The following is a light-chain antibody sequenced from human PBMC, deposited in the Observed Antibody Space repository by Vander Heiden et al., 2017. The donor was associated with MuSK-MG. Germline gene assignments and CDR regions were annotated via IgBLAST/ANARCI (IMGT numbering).Light chain of an antibody. Sequence: DIQMTQSPPSLSASVGDRVTITCRASQTISSYLNWYQQKPGKAPNLLIYAASSLQSGVPSRFSGSGSGTDFTLSISMLHPEDFATYYCQQSDATPLTFGGGTKVEIK. CDR2: AAS. V-gene: IGKV1-39*01. CDR1: QTISSY. J-gene: IGKJ4*01. CDR3: QQSDATPLT.